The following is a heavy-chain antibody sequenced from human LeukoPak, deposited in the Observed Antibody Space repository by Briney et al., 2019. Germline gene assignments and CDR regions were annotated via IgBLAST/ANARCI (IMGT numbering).Heavy chain of an antibody. CDR3: ARVRYLEGSGWPMDV. J-gene: IGHJ6*02. CDR1: GFTFSSYS. V-gene: IGHV3-48*04. Sequence: PGGSLRLSCAASGFTFSSYSMNWVRQAPGKGLEWVSYISSSSSTIYYADSVKGRFTISRDNAKNSLYLQMNSLRAEDTAVYYCARVRYLEGSGWPMDVWGQGTTVTVSS. CDR2: ISSSSSTI. D-gene: IGHD6-19*01.